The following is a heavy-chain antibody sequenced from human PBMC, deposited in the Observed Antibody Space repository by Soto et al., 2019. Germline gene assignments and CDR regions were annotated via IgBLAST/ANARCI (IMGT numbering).Heavy chain of an antibody. D-gene: IGHD2-2*01. CDR3: SRDRCSSTSCYPDY. V-gene: IGHV1-46*03. CDR2: INPTGGRA. CDR1: GYHFTRYY. J-gene: IGHJ4*02. Sequence: GASVKVSCKTPGYHFTRYYIHWVRQAPGKGLEWMGIINPTGGRATYAQKFQGRVSMTRDTSTTTVYMELTGLKSEDTAVYFCSRDRCSSTSCYPDYWGQGTLVTVSS.